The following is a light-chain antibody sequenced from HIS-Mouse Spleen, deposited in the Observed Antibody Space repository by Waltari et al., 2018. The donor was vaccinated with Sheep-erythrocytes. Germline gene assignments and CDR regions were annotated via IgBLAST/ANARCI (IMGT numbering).Light chain of an antibody. CDR1: SSDVWSYNL. V-gene: IGLV2-23*01. J-gene: IGLJ3*02. CDR3: CSYAGSSTPWV. Sequence: QSALTQPASVSGSPGQSITISCTGTSSDVWSYNLVSWYQQHPGKAPKLMIYEGSKRPSGVSNRFSGSKSGNTASLTISGLQDEDEADYYCCSYAGSSTPWVFGGGTKLTVL. CDR2: EGS.